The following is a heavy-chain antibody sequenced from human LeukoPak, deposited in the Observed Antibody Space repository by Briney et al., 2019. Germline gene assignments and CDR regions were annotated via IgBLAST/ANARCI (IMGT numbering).Heavy chain of an antibody. CDR1: GFTFSSYA. V-gene: IGHV3-30-3*01. CDR3: ARDRGYGPLGY. J-gene: IGHJ4*02. D-gene: IGHD3-10*01. CDR2: ISYDGSNK. Sequence: PGGSLRLSCTASGFTFSSYAMHWVRQAPGKGLEWVAVISYDGSNKYYADSVKGRFTISRDNSKNTLYLQMNSLRAEDTAVYYCARDRGYGPLGYWGQGTLVTVSS.